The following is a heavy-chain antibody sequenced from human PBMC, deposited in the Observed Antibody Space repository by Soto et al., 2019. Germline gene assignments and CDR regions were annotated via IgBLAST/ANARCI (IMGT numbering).Heavy chain of an antibody. CDR2: IIPILGET. V-gene: IGHV1-69*08. D-gene: IGHD3-16*01. CDR3: ARGLGGRMDD. CDR1: GTIFSSYT. Sequence: QVQLVQSGAEVKKPGSSVRVSCKASGTIFSSYTISWVRQAPGQGLGWMGRIIPILGETNSAQKFQGRVTHTADKSTNTAYMQQNSLRLEDTAVYYCARGLGGRMDDWGQGTTVTVSS. J-gene: IGHJ6*02.